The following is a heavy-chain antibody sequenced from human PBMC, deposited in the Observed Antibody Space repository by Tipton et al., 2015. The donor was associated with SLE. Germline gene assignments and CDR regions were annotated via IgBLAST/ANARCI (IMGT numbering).Heavy chain of an antibody. CDR1: GDSISNNKYY. CDR2: IYYSGST. V-gene: IGHV4-39*02. CDR3: ARDSWGGSYDFDC. J-gene: IGHJ4*02. D-gene: IGHD1-26*01. Sequence: LRLSCSVSGDSISNNKYYWAWIRHPPGKGLEGIGGIYYSGSTYYNPSLNSRVTISVDKSNNRFYLQLGSVSAADTAVYYCARDSWGGSYDFDCWGQGTLVTVCS.